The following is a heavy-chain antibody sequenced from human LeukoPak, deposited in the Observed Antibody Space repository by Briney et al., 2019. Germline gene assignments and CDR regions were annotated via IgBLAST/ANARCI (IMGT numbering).Heavy chain of an antibody. D-gene: IGHD3-10*01. Sequence: SETLSLTCTVSGGSISSYYWSWIRQPAGKGLEWIGRIYTSGSTNYNPSLKSRVTMSVDTSKNQFSLKLSSVTAADTAVYYCAREEKWFGELLSQYMDVWGKGTTVTVSS. CDR1: GGSISSYY. J-gene: IGHJ6*03. CDR2: IYTSGST. CDR3: AREEKWFGELLSQYMDV. V-gene: IGHV4-4*07.